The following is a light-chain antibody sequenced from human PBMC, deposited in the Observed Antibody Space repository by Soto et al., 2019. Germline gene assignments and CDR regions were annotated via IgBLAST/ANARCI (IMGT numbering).Light chain of an antibody. V-gene: IGKV3-20*01. CDR3: QHYGSSWT. J-gene: IGKJ1*01. Sequence: EIVLTQSPGTLSLSPGERATLSCRASQSVSSSYLAWYQQKPGQAPRLLIYGASSRATGIPDRFSGSGSGTDFTLTIGRLEPEDFAVYWCQHYGSSWTLGQGAKVDIQ. CDR1: QSVSSSY. CDR2: GAS.